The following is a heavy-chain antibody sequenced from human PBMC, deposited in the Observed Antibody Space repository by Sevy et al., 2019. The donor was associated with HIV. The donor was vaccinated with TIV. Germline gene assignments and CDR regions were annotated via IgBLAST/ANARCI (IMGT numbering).Heavy chain of an antibody. J-gene: IGHJ5*02. V-gene: IGHV3-74*01. CDR1: GFTFRSDW. CDR3: LSEGGDWFDP. CDR2: INRDGSST. D-gene: IGHD3-16*01. Sequence: GESLKISCAASGFTFRSDWMHWVRQAPGKGLVWVSRINRDGSSTAYADSVKGRFIISRDNAKNTLYLQMNSLRAEDTSVYYCLSEGGDWFDPWGQGTLVTVSS.